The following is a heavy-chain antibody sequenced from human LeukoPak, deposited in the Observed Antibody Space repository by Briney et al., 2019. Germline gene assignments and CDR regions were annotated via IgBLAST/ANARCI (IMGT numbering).Heavy chain of an antibody. Sequence: PSETLSLTCSASGGSISSDYWAWIRQPPGKGLDWIGYMFYTGSTNYNPSLKSRVTISLATSKNQFSLKLSSVTAADTAVYYCARVSVVYGMDVWGRGTTVTVSS. CDR1: GGSISSDY. J-gene: IGHJ6*02. CDR2: MFYTGST. CDR3: ARVSVVYGMDV. V-gene: IGHV4-59*01.